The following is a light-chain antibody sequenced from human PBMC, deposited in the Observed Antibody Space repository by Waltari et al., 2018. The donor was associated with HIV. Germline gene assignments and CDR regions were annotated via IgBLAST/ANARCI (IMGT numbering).Light chain of an antibody. CDR3: QQTHSAPFT. V-gene: IGKV1-39*01. CDR1: QYITSH. Sequence: IQMTQSPSSLSASVGDRVTLTCRASQYITSHLNWFQQKPGKAPRLLMCAASSLQSGVPSRFSGRASGTDFTLTISSLQPEDFATYYCQQTHSAPFTFGPGTKVDIK. J-gene: IGKJ3*01. CDR2: AAS.